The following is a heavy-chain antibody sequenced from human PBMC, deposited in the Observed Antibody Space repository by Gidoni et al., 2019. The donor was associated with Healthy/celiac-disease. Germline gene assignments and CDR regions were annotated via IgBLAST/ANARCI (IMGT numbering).Heavy chain of an antibody. CDR3: ARPRGDRLPDFDY. D-gene: IGHD4-17*01. V-gene: IGHV4-39*01. Sequence: QLQLQESGPGLVKPSETLSLTCTVPGGSLSSSSYYWGWIRQPPGKGLEWIGSIYYSGSTYYNPSLKSRVTISVDTSKNQFSLKLSSVTAADTAVYYCARPRGDRLPDFDYWGQGTLVTVSS. CDR2: IYYSGST. CDR1: GGSLSSSSYY. J-gene: IGHJ4*02.